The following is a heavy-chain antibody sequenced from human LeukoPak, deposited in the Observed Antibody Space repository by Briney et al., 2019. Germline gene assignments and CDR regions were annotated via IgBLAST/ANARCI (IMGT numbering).Heavy chain of an antibody. CDR2: INHSGST. D-gene: IGHD3-22*01. V-gene: IGHV4-30-2*01. CDR1: GGSISSGGYY. J-gene: IGHJ4*02. Sequence: SQTLSLTCTVSGGSISSGGYYWSWIRQPPGKGLEWIGEINHSGSTNYNPSLKSRVTISVDTSKNQFSLKLSSVTAADTAVYYCARVRAEYYDSSGYYLDWGQGTLVTVSS. CDR3: ARVRAEYYDSSGYYLD.